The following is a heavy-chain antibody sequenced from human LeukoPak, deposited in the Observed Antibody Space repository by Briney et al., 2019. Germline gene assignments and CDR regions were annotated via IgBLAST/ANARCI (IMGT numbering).Heavy chain of an antibody. D-gene: IGHD3-16*02. J-gene: IGHJ4*02. CDR1: GFTFDDFG. Sequence: GGSLRLSCAASGFTFDDFGMTWVRQAPGKGLERVSGINWNGGGTGYADSVKGRFTISRDNAKKILYLQMNSLRVEDTAVYYCARWELSGRVMERLSWIDHWGQGALVTVSS. CDR2: INWNGGGT. V-gene: IGHV3-20*04. CDR3: ARWELSGRVMERLSWIDH.